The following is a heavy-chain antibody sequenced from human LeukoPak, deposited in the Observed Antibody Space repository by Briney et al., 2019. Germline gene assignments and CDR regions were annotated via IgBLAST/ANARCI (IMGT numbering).Heavy chain of an antibody. V-gene: IGHV3-30*02. CDR3: AKDRIFGVVDAFDI. J-gene: IGHJ3*02. CDR2: IRYDGSNK. D-gene: IGHD3-3*02. CDR1: GFTFSSYA. Sequence: PGGSLRLSCTSSGFTFSSYAMSWVRQPPGKGLKWVAFIRYDGSNKYYADSVKGRFTISRDNSKNTLYLQMNSLRAEDTAVYYCAKDRIFGVVDAFDIWGQGTMVTVSS.